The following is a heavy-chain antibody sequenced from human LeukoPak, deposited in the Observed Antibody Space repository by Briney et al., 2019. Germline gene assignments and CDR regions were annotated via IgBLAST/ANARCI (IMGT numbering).Heavy chain of an antibody. CDR2: IYYSGST. J-gene: IGHJ5*02. D-gene: IGHD3-3*01. Sequence: SETLSLTCAVYGGSFSGYYWSWTRQPPGKGLERIGYIYYSGSTNYNPSLKSRVTISVDTSKNQFSLKLSSVTAADTAVYYCARVTSEYYDFWSGYYPPSNWFDPWGQGTLVTVSS. V-gene: IGHV4-59*01. CDR1: GGSFSGYY. CDR3: ARVTSEYYDFWSGYYPPSNWFDP.